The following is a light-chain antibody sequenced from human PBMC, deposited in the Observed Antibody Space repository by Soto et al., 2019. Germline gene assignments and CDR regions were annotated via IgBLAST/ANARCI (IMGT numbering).Light chain of an antibody. Sequence: QSVLTQPPSVSGAPGQRVTISCTGSSSNIGAGYDVHWYQQLPGTAPKLLISGNSNRPSGVPDRFSGSKSGTSYSLAITGLQAEDEADYYCQSYDSSLSGWVFGGGTKLTVL. CDR2: GNS. V-gene: IGLV1-40*01. J-gene: IGLJ3*02. CDR1: SSNIGAGYD. CDR3: QSYDSSLSGWV.